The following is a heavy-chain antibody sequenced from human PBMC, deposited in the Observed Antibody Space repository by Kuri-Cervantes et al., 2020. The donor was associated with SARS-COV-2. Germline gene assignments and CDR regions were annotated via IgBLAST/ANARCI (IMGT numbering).Heavy chain of an antibody. CDR3: GKVSWLRLWHRYSDS. Sequence: LRLSCAVSGVSVAGGTHYWAWIRQPAGKGLEWIGHLDTSGSTTYNPSLKSRVTISLDTSNNQVSLRLTPATAADTAVYYCGKVSWLRLWHRYSDSWGQGTLVTVSS. V-gene: IGHV4-61*09. J-gene: IGHJ4*02. D-gene: IGHD5-12*01. CDR2: LDTSGST. CDR1: GVSVAGGTHY.